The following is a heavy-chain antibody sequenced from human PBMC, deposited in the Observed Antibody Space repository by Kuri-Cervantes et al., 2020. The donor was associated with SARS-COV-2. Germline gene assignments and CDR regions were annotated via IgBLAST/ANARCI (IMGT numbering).Heavy chain of an antibody. J-gene: IGHJ4*02. CDR2: ISSSSSYI. D-gene: IGHD3-16*01. CDR3: ARGNYVMYSRWPTAPSDY. Sequence: GGSLRLSCAASGFTFSSYSMNWVRQAPGKGLEWVSSISSSSSYISYADSMKGRFTISRDNAKNSLYLQMNGLRAEDTAVYYCARGNYVMYSRWPTAPSDYWGQGTLVTVSS. CDR1: GFTFSSYS. V-gene: IGHV3-21*01.